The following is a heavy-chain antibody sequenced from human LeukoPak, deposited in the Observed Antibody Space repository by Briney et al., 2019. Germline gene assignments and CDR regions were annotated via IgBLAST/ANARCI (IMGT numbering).Heavy chain of an antibody. Sequence: GGSLRLSCAASGFTFSSYSMNWVRQAPGKGLEWVSSISSSSSYIYYADSVKGRFTISRDNAKNSLYLQMNSLRAEDTAVYYCARAAAGWYFDLWGRGTLVTVSS. J-gene: IGHJ2*01. CDR3: ARAAAGWYFDL. CDR1: GFTFSSYS. D-gene: IGHD6-13*01. CDR2: ISSSSSYI. V-gene: IGHV3-21*01.